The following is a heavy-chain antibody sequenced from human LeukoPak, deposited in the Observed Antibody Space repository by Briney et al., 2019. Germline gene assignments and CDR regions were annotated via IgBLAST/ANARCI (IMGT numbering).Heavy chain of an antibody. V-gene: IGHV4-59*01. CDR2: IYYGGST. Sequence: NSSETLSLTCTVSGGSINNYYWSWIRQPPGKGLEWMGYIYYGGSTNYNPSLKSRVTISVDTSKNHFSLELTSVTAADTAVYYCARGGSWGYYFDYWGQGILVTVSS. J-gene: IGHJ4*02. CDR3: ARGGSWGYYFDY. D-gene: IGHD3-16*01. CDR1: GGSINNYY.